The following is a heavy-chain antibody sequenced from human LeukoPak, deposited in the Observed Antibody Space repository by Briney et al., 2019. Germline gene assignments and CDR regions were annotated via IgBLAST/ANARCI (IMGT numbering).Heavy chain of an antibody. Sequence: GASVKVSCKASGYTFTSYDINWVRQATGQGLEWMGWMNPNSGNTGYAQKFQGRVTMTRNTSISTAYMELSSLRSEDTAVYCCARGGAYCGGDCYPYSDYWGQGTLVTVSS. CDR3: ARGGAYCGGDCYPYSDY. D-gene: IGHD2-21*02. V-gene: IGHV1-8*01. CDR2: MNPNSGNT. J-gene: IGHJ4*02. CDR1: GYTFTSYD.